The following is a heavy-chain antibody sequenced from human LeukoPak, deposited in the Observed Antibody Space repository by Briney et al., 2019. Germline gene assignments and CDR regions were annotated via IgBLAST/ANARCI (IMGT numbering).Heavy chain of an antibody. D-gene: IGHD4-17*01. Sequence: GGSLRLSCAASGFTVSSNYMSWVRQAPGKGLEWVSVIYSGGSTYYADSVRGRFTISRDNSKNTLYLQMNSLRAEDTAIYYCSRDPNGDYVGAFDFQRWGQGTLVTVSS. CDR1: GFTVSSNY. V-gene: IGHV3-53*01. CDR3: SRDPNGDYVGAFDFQR. CDR2: IYSGGST. J-gene: IGHJ1*01.